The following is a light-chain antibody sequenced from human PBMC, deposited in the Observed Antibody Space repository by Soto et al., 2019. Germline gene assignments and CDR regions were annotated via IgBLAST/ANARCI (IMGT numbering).Light chain of an antibody. CDR1: QRISTY. J-gene: IGKJ1*01. CDR3: HQTYSIPPT. CDR2: AAS. V-gene: IGKV1-39*01. Sequence: IHITQSPSSLSASVGDRVTITCRASQRISTYLNWFQQRPGKAPRLLIYAASTLQTGVSSNFSGSASGTDFTLTITSLQPEDFATYFCHQTYSIPPTFGQGTKVDIK.